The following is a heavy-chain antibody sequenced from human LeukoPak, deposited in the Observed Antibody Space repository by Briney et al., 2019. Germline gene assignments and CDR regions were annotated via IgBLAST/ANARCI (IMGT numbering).Heavy chain of an antibody. V-gene: IGHV1-8*01. J-gene: IGHJ4*02. CDR2: MNPNSGNT. Sequence: ASVKVSCKASGYTFTSYDINWVRQATGHGLEWMGWMNPNSGNTGYAQKFQGRVTMTRNTSISTAYMELSSLRSEDTAVYYCARVEFRYGGPDFDYWGQGTLVTVSS. CDR3: ARVEFRYGGPDFDY. D-gene: IGHD1-26*01. CDR1: GYTFTSYD.